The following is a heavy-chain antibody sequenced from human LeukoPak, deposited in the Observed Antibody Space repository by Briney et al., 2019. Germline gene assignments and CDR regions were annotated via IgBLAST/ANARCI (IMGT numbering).Heavy chain of an antibody. D-gene: IGHD3-22*01. V-gene: IGHV3-23*01. J-gene: IGHJ6*03. CDR2: ISDSGGST. Sequence: PGGSLRLSCAVSGITLSNYGMSWVRQAPGKGLEWVAGISDSGGSTNYADSVKGRFTISRDNPKNTLYLQMNSLRAEDTAVYYCARDTNSSVRRRLGYMDAWGKGTTVTVSS. CDR3: ARDTNSSVRRRLGYMDA. CDR1: GITLSNYG.